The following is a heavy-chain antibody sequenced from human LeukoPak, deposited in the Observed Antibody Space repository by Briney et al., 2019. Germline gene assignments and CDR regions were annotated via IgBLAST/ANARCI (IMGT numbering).Heavy chain of an antibody. CDR3: ARIQSGAAAGLYFDY. Sequence: GGSLRLSCGASGFTFTTYDMHWVRQAPGKGLEWVSFIRYDGSNKYYVDSVKGRFTISRDNSKNTVYLQMNSLRAEDTAVYYCARIQSGAAAGLYFDYWGQGTLVTVSS. CDR1: GFTFTTYD. J-gene: IGHJ4*02. CDR2: IRYDGSNK. D-gene: IGHD6-13*01. V-gene: IGHV3-30*02.